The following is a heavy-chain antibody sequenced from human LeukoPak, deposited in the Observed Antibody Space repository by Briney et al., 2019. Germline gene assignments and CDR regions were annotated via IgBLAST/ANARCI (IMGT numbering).Heavy chain of an antibody. CDR2: ISWNSGSI. D-gene: IGHD3-10*01. CDR1: GFTLDDYA. CDR3: ARASLDYYGSGYYFDY. Sequence: GGSLRLSCAASGFTLDDYAMHWVRQAPGKGLEWVSGISWNSGSIGYADSVKGRFTISRDNAKNSLYLQMNSLRAEDTAVYYCARASLDYYGSGYYFDYWGQGTLVTVSS. V-gene: IGHV3-9*01. J-gene: IGHJ4*02.